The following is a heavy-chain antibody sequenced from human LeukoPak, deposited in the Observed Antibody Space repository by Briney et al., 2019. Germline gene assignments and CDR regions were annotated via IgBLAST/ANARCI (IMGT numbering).Heavy chain of an antibody. D-gene: IGHD3-3*01. CDR3: ARGRFSRNTKGQFNWFDP. J-gene: IGHJ5*02. Sequence: GASVKVSCKASGGTFSSYAISWVRQAPGQGLEWMGGIIPIFGTANYAQKFQGRVTMTRNTSISTAYMELSSLRSEDTAVYYCARGRFSRNTKGQFNWFDPWGQGTLVTVSS. V-gene: IGHV1-69*05. CDR1: GGTFSSYA. CDR2: IIPIFGTA.